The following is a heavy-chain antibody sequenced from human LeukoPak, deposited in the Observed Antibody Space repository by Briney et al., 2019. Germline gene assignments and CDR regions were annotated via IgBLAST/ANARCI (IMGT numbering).Heavy chain of an antibody. V-gene: IGHV3-23*01. CDR1: GFTFGTYA. J-gene: IGHJ4*02. Sequence: GGSLRLSCAASGFTFGTYAMSWVRQAPGKGLEWVSAISGSGGSTYYADSVKGRFTISRDNSKNALYLRINSLRAEDTAVYYCAKGGSQYSSSWFSTFDYWGQGTLVTVSS. D-gene: IGHD6-13*01. CDR2: ISGSGGST. CDR3: AKGGSQYSSSWFSTFDY.